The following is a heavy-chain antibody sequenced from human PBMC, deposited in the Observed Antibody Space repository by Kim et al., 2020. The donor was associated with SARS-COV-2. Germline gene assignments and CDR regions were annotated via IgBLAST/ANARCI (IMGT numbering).Heavy chain of an antibody. CDR3: ARDLGGITFGGVIYYFDY. D-gene: IGHD3-16*01. Sequence: ASVKVSCQASGYTFTSYYMHCVRQAPGQGLEWMGLINPSGGSTSYAQKFQGRVTMTRDTSTSTVYMELSSLRSEDTAVYYCARDLGGITFGGVIYYFDYWGQGTLVTVSS. V-gene: IGHV1-46*01. J-gene: IGHJ4*02. CDR1: GYTFTSYY. CDR2: INPSGGST.